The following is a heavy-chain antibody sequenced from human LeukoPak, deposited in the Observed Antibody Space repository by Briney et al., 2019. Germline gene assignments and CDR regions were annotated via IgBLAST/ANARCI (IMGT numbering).Heavy chain of an antibody. V-gene: IGHV3-23*01. J-gene: IGHJ3*02. CDR1: GFTFSSFA. D-gene: IGHD3-10*01. Sequence: GGSLTLSCAASGFTFSSFAMSCVRQPPGKGLEWVSAISGSGGRTYYADSVKGRLNISRENSKKTLYLQMNSLRAEETAVYYCAKGYYASGDAFDIWGQGTMVIVSS. CDR3: AKGYYASGDAFDI. CDR2: ISGSGGRT.